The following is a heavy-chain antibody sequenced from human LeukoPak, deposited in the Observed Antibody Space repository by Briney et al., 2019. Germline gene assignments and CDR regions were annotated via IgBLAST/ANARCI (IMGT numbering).Heavy chain of an antibody. V-gene: IGHV4-4*02. CDR2: IYHSGST. CDR3: GSLYCSGGSCYSDY. D-gene: IGHD2-15*01. J-gene: IGHJ4*02. Sequence: SGTLSLTCAVSGGSISSSNWWSWVRQPPGKGLEWIGEIYHSGSTNYNPSLRSRVTISVDKSKNQFSLKLSSVTAADTAVYYCGSLYCSGGSCYSDYWGQGTLVTVSS. CDR1: GGSISSSNW.